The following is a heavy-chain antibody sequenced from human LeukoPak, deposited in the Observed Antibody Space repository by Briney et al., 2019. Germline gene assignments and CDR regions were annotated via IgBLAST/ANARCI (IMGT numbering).Heavy chain of an antibody. J-gene: IGHJ4*02. V-gene: IGHV3-30*04. CDR3: ASSIPQWFGEPVM. CDR1: GFTFSSYA. D-gene: IGHD3-10*01. CDR2: LSYDGSNK. Sequence: GGSLRLSCAASGFTFSSYAMHWVRQAPGKGLEWVTVLSYDGSNKYYADSVKGRFTISRDNSKNTLYLQMNSLRAEDTAVYYCASSIPQWFGEPVMWGQGTLVAVSS.